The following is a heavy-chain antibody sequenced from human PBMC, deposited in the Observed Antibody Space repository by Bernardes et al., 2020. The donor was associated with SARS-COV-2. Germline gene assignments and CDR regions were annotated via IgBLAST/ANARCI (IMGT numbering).Heavy chain of an antibody. CDR1: GGSISSYY. CDR3: ARVGSGWLEPGGWFDP. CDR2: IYYSGST. D-gene: IGHD6-19*01. V-gene: IGHV4-59*01. Sequence: SETLSLTCTVSGGSISSYYWSWIRQPPGKGLEWIGYIYYSGSTNYNPSLKSRVTISVDTSKNQFSLKLSSVTAADTAVYYCARVGSGWLEPGGWFDPWGQGTLVTGSS. J-gene: IGHJ5*02.